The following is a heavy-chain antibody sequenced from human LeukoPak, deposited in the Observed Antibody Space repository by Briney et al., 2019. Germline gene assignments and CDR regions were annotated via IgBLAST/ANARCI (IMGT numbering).Heavy chain of an antibody. CDR2: IRYDGSNK. D-gene: IGHD3-10*01. CDR1: GFTFSIYG. CDR3: ARDRYYGSGSYYGLDY. V-gene: IGHV3-30*02. J-gene: IGHJ4*02. Sequence: GGSLRLSCAASGFTFSIYGMHWVRQAPGKGLEWVAFIRYDGSNKYYADSVKGRFTISRDNSKNTLYLQMNSLRAEDTAVYYCARDRYYGSGSYYGLDYWGQGTLVTVSS.